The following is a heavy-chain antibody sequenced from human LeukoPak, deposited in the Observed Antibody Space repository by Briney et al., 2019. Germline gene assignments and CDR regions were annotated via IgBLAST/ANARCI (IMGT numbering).Heavy chain of an antibody. V-gene: IGHV1-8*01. CDR2: MNPNSGNT. D-gene: IGHD7-27*01. Sequence: ASVKVSCKASGYAFTSYDINWVRQATGQGLEWMGWMNPNSGNTGYAQKFQGRVTMTRNTSISTAYMELSSLRSEDTAVYYCASRLTGDDLADAFDIWGQGTMVTVSS. J-gene: IGHJ3*02. CDR1: GYAFTSYD. CDR3: ASRLTGDDLADAFDI.